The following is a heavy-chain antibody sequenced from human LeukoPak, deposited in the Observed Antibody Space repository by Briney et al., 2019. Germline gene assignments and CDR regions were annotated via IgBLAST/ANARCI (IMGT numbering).Heavy chain of an antibody. Sequence: GESLKISCKGSGYRFTNYWIGWVRQMPGKGPEWMGIIYLGDSDTRYSPSFQGQVTISADKSISTAYLQWSSLKASDTAMYYCARHLRLWQNWFDPWGQGTLVTVSS. D-gene: IGHD5-18*01. CDR2: IYLGDSDT. CDR3: ARHLRLWQNWFDP. V-gene: IGHV5-51*01. CDR1: GYRFTNYW. J-gene: IGHJ5*02.